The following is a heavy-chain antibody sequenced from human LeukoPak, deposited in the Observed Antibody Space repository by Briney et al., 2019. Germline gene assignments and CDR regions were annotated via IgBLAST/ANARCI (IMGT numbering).Heavy chain of an antibody. Sequence: GGSLRLSCEASGFTFSNYGMNWVRQAPGKGLEWVSFTDTSGNYIYYGDSVKGRFTISRDNAKNLLFLQMNGLRAEDTAVYYCARGRSITLLRGVAMSDGFDIWGQGAMVAVSS. V-gene: IGHV3-21*06. CDR1: GFTFSNYG. CDR2: TDTSGNYI. J-gene: IGHJ3*02. D-gene: IGHD3-10*01. CDR3: ARGRSITLLRGVAMSDGFDI.